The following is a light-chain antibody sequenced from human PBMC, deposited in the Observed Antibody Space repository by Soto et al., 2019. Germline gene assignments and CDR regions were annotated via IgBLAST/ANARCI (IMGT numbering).Light chain of an antibody. Sequence: ETVLTQSPGTLSLSPGERATLSCRASQSVTRAYLAWYQQRPGQAPRLLIYGASKRATGIPDRFSGSGSGTDFTLTISRLEPEDFAVYYCQHYGTSPSWTFGQGTKVDIK. CDR3: QHYGTSPSWT. V-gene: IGKV3-20*01. CDR1: QSVTRAY. CDR2: GAS. J-gene: IGKJ1*01.